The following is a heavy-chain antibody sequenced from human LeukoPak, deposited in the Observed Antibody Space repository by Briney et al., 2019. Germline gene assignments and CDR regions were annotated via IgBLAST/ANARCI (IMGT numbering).Heavy chain of an antibody. J-gene: IGHJ4*02. V-gene: IGHV3-9*01. CDR1: GFTFDDYA. D-gene: IGHD5-12*01. Sequence: GGSLRLSCAASGFTFDDYAMHWVRQAPGKGLEWVSGISWNSGSIGYADSVKGRFTISRDNAKNSLYLQMNSLRAEDTALYYCASLHSGPYSGYWAREPWSPSPQ. CDR2: ISWNSGSI. CDR3: ASLHSGPYSGY.